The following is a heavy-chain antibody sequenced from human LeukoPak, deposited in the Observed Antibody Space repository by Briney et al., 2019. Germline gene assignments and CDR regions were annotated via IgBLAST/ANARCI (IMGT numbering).Heavy chain of an antibody. J-gene: IGHJ4*02. D-gene: IGHD4-17*01. V-gene: IGHV1-46*01. Sequence: ASVKVSCKASGYTFTSYHMHWVRQAPGQGLEWMGKINLSGGSTTYAQKFQGRVTMTRDTSTSTVYMELSSLRSEDTAVYYCARGTVTTLRGGFDYWGQGTLVTVSS. CDR3: ARGTVTTLRGGFDY. CDR2: INLSGGST. CDR1: GYTFTSYH.